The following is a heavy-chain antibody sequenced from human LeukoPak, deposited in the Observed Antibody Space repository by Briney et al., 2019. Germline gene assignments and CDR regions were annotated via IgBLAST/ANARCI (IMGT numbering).Heavy chain of an antibody. CDR3: AAFDI. J-gene: IGHJ3*02. Sequence: GGSLRLSCVASGFTFNTYDMSWVRQAPGKGLVWVSRINSDGSSTSYADSVKGRFTISRDNAKNTLYLQMNSLRAEDTAVYYCAAFDIWGQGTMVTVSS. CDR1: GFTFNTYD. CDR2: INSDGSST. V-gene: IGHV3-74*01.